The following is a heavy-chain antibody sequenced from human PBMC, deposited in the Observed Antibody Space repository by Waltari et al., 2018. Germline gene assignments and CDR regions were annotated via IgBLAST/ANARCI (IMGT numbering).Heavy chain of an antibody. D-gene: IGHD1-26*01. CDR1: GGTFSSYA. J-gene: IGHJ6*02. Sequence: QVQLVQSGAEVKKPGSSVKVSCQASGGTFSSYAISWVRPAPGQGLEWMGGIIPIFGTANYAQKFQGRVTITTDESTSTAYMELSSLRSEDTAVYYCARSEQEENYYYYGMDVWGQGTTVTVSS. CDR2: IIPIFGTA. CDR3: ARSEQEENYYYYGMDV. V-gene: IGHV1-69*05.